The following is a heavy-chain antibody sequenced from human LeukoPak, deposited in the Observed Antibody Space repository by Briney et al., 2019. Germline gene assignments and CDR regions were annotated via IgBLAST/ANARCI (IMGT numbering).Heavy chain of an antibody. Sequence: SETLSLTCTVSGGSISSSSYYWGWIRQPPGKGLEWIGSIYYSGSTYYNPSLKSRVTISVDTSKNQFSLKLSSVTAADTAVYYCARRFTMVRGAPVNWFDPWGQGTLVTVSS. D-gene: IGHD3-10*01. V-gene: IGHV4-39*01. CDR2: IYYSGST. J-gene: IGHJ5*02. CDR3: ARRFTMVRGAPVNWFDP. CDR1: GGSISSSSYY.